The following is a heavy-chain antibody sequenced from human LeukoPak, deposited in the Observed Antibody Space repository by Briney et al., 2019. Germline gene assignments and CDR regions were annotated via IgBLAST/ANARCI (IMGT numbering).Heavy chain of an antibody. CDR1: GLTFSRYW. D-gene: IGHD1-26*01. CDR2: IKQDGSEK. J-gene: IGHJ4*02. V-gene: IGHV3-7*03. CDR3: ARPSRSESFY. Sequence: GGSLRLSCAASGLTFSRYWMSWVRLAPGKGLEWVANIKQDGSEKYYVDSVKGRFTISRDNAKNSLYLQMDSLRAGGTAVYYCARPSRSESFYWGQGTLVTVSS.